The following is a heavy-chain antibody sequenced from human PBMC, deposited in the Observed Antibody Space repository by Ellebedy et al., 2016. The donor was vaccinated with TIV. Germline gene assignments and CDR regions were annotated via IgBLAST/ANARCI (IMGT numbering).Heavy chain of an antibody. J-gene: IGHJ6*02. Sequence: SETLSLTXTVSGGSISSYYWSWIRQPPGKGLEWIGYIYYSASTNYNPSLKSRVTISVDTSKNQFSLKLSSVTAADTAVYYCARDYTIFGVVSHYYYGMDVWGQGTTVTVSS. CDR2: IYYSAST. V-gene: IGHV4-59*01. CDR3: ARDYTIFGVVSHYYYGMDV. D-gene: IGHD3-3*01. CDR1: GGSISSYY.